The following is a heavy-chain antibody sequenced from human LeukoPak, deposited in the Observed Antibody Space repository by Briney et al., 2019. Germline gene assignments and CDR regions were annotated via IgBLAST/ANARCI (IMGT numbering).Heavy chain of an antibody. CDR3: ARYGAPDDYVWGSYRHFDY. J-gene: IGHJ4*02. Sequence: ASVKVSCKASGYTFTGYYMHWVRQAPGQGLEWMGWMNPNSGNTGYAQKFQGRVTITRNTSISTAYMELSSLRSEDTAVYYCARYGAPDDYVWGSYRHFDYWGQGTLVTVSS. CDR2: MNPNSGNT. D-gene: IGHD3-16*02. V-gene: IGHV1-8*03. CDR1: GYTFTGYY.